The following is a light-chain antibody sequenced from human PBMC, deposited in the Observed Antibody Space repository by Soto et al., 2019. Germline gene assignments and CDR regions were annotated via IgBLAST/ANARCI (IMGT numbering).Light chain of an antibody. V-gene: IGKV3-20*01. CDR1: QSVSSNY. CDR3: QHYDNLPLFT. Sequence: ESVLTQSPGTLSLSAGERATLSCRASQSVSSNYLAWYQQKPGQAPRLLIYAASSRAAGVPDRFSGSGSGTEFTLTISRLEPEDFAVYYCQHYDNLPLFTFGQGTRLEI. J-gene: IGKJ2*01. CDR2: AAS.